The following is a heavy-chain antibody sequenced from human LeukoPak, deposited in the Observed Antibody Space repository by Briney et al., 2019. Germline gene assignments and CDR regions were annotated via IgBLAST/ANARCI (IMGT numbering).Heavy chain of an antibody. CDR1: GASISNYY. CDR3: AREAPYGYCSSTSCYTYPKNDAFDI. D-gene: IGHD2-2*02. J-gene: IGHJ3*02. CDR2: INYSGST. Sequence: SETLSVSCTVSGASISNYYWSWIRQPPGKGLEWIGYINYSGSTTYNPSPKSRVTISVDTSKKKFSLKLSSLTAADSAVYYCAREAPYGYCSSTSCYTYPKNDAFDIRGQGTMVTVSS. V-gene: IGHV4-59*12.